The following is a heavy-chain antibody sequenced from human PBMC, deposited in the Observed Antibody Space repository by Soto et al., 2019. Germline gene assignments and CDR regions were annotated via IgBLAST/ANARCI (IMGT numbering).Heavy chain of an antibody. D-gene: IGHD2-8*02. V-gene: IGHV3-48*01. CDR1: GFTANSYT. CDR2: IGCSSSIM. CDR3: ARETTTWSIGLDY. J-gene: IGHJ4*02. Sequence: PAGSLRPSCAASGFTANSYTTNWVRHAPGKGLEWVSSIGCSSSIMNYADSVKGRFTISRNNPKNSMYLQMDSLGVEDTAVYYCARETTTWSIGLDYWGQGTLVTVSS.